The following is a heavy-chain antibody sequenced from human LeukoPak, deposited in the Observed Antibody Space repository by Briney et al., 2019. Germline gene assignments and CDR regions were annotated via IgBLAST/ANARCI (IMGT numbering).Heavy chain of an antibody. J-gene: IGHJ3*02. CDR1: GVSISSADY. CDR2: IHHSGRT. Sequence: PSETLSLTCTVSGVSISSADYWSWIRQPPGKGLELVGYIHHSGRTHYNPSLKSRATLSLDTSKNQFSLKLTSVTAADTAVYYCAREVDVPSTSDGFDIWGQGTVVTVSS. V-gene: IGHV4-31*03. D-gene: IGHD2-15*01. CDR3: AREVDVPSTSDGFDI.